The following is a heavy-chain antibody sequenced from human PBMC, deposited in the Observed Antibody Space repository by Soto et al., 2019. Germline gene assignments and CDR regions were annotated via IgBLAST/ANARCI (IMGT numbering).Heavy chain of an antibody. D-gene: IGHD5-18*01. CDR3: ARVSGVDTAMVTPDNWFDT. Sequence: QVQLVQSGAEVKKPGASVKVSCKASGYTFTSYGISWVRQAPGQGLEWMGWISAYNGNTNYAQKLQGRVTMTTDTATSTAYMELRSLRSDDTAVYYCARVSGVDTAMVTPDNWFDTCGQGPLVTVSS. J-gene: IGHJ5*02. CDR1: GYTFTSYG. CDR2: ISAYNGNT. V-gene: IGHV1-18*01.